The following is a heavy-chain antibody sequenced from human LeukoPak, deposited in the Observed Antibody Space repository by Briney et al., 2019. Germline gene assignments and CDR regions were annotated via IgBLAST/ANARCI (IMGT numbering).Heavy chain of an antibody. CDR3: ARVKLSGYVWGSYRPRTTFDP. CDR2: INHSGST. V-gene: IGHV4-34*01. D-gene: IGHD3-16*02. J-gene: IGHJ5*02. CDR1: GGSFCGYY. Sequence: SETLSFTCAVYGGSFCGYYWSWIRQPPGKGLEWIGEINHSGSTNSNTFLKSRVTTTEDTTKNQFFQQLSSVTAADPAFYYCARVKLSGYVWGSYRPRTTFDPWGQGTLVTVSS.